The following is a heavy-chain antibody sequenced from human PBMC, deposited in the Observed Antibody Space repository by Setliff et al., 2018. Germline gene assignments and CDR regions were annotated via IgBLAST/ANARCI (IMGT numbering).Heavy chain of an antibody. Sequence: GASVKVSCKASGGTFSSYAISWVRQAPGQGLEWMGGIIPIFDTANYAQKFQDRVAITTDKSTSTAYMELSSLRSEDTAVYYCARGLIGSPFYYYYYMDVWGKGTTVTVSS. CDR1: GGTFSSYA. D-gene: IGHD3-22*01. CDR2: IIPIFDTA. V-gene: IGHV1-69*05. CDR3: ARGLIGSPFYYYYYMDV. J-gene: IGHJ6*03.